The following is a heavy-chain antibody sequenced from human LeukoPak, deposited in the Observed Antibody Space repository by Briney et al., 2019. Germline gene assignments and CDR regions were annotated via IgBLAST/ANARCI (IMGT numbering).Heavy chain of an antibody. CDR2: IYHSGST. D-gene: IGHD6-13*01. CDR1: GGSISRGNW. J-gene: IGHJ4*02. CDR3: AISSIAAAGALDY. V-gene: IGHV4-4*02. Sequence: SETLSLTCAVSGGSISRGNWWSWVRQSPGKGLEWIGEIYHSGSTNYNPSLKSRVTISVDTSKNQFSLKLSSVTAADTAVYYCAISSIAAAGALDYWGQGTLVTVSS.